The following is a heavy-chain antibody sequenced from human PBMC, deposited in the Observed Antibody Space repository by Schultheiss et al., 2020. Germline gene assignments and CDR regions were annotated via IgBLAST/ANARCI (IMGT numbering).Heavy chain of an antibody. D-gene: IGHD2-15*01. CDR3: ASSTNTATVPWYFDL. CDR1: GGSLTIYY. CDR2: IYTSGST. V-gene: IGHV4-4*07. Sequence: SETLFLTCTVSGGSLTIYYWSWIRQPAGKGLEWIGRIYTSGSTSYNPSLKSRVTMSVDTSKNQFSLKLISVTSADTAVYYCASSTNTATVPWYFDLWGRGSLVTVSS. J-gene: IGHJ2*01.